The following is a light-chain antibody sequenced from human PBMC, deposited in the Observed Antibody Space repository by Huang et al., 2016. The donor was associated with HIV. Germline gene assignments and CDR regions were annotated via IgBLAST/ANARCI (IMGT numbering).Light chain of an antibody. J-gene: IGKJ5*01. CDR1: QSVGTF. CDR3: LQRRDWPRKT. V-gene: IGKV3-11*01. CDR2: GAS. Sequence: EIVLTQSPATLSLSPGERATLYCKASQSVGTFLAWYQQKPGQAPRLLIHGASHRAAGVPARFRGGGSGTDFSLTISSIEPEDCAVYYCLQRRDWPRKTVGQGTRLEIK.